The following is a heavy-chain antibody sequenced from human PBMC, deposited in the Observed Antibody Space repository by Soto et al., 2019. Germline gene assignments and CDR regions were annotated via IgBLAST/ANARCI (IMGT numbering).Heavy chain of an antibody. V-gene: IGHV3-74*01. Sequence: HPGGSLRLSCAASGFTFSSYAMSWVRQAPGKGLEWVSRISPDGRTTTYADSVKGRFTISRDNAKSTLYLQMNSLTVEDGAVYYCADSWLPTSYWGPGTLVTVSS. D-gene: IGHD3-10*01. J-gene: IGHJ4*02. CDR1: GFTFSSYA. CDR2: ISPDGRTT. CDR3: ADSWLPTSY.